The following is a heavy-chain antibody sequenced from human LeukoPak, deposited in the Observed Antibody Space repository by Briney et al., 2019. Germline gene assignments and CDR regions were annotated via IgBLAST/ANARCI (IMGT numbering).Heavy chain of an antibody. CDR1: GFTFINYG. V-gene: IGHV3-33*06. CDR2: IWYDGSYK. Sequence: PGGSLRLSCAASGFTFINYGMHWFRQAPGKGLDWVAVIWYDGSYKYYADSVKGRFTISRDNSKNTLYLQMNSLRAEDTAIYYCAKVVQYTASTGTGLDYWGQGTLVTVSS. D-gene: IGHD6-13*01. CDR3: AKVVQYTASTGTGLDY. J-gene: IGHJ4*02.